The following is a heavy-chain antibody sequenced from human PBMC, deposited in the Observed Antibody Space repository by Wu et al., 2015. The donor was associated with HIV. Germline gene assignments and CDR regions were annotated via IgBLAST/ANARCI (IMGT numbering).Heavy chain of an antibody. CDR1: DESFSNYA. V-gene: IGHV1-69*12. Sequence: QVQVLQSEAEMKKPGSSVKISCEVSDESFSNYAIHWVRQVPGQGLEWLGGVIPMFRKAKYAQTFKGRLNIAAEEASTTVFMELRRLTSGDTAFYFCARNVPLLGQTWGR. J-gene: IGHJ2*01. CDR3: ARNVPLLGQT. CDR2: VIPMFRKA. D-gene: IGHD3-10*02.